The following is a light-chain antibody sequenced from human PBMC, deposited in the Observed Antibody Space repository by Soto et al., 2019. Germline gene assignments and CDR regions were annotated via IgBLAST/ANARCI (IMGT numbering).Light chain of an antibody. CDR3: QQYGSSFT. CDR2: DAS. CDR1: QSFSSY. V-gene: IGKV3-11*01. Sequence: EIVLTQSPATLSLSPGERGTLSCRASQSFSSYLAWYQQKPGQAPRLLIYDASNRATGIPARFSGSGSGTDFTLTISSLEPEDFAVYYCQQYGSSFTFGPGTKVDIK. J-gene: IGKJ3*01.